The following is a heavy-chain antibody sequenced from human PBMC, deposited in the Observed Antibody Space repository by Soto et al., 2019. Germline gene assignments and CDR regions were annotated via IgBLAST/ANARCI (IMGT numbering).Heavy chain of an antibody. Sequence: ASVKVSCKASGYTFTNYGISWVRQAPGQGLEWIGWISAYNGKIDYAQKVQGRVTLTPDTATSIAFMELRRLRSDDTAVYYCARETIPQINYYRPDVWGQGTTVTVSS. J-gene: IGHJ6*02. V-gene: IGHV1-18*01. CDR1: GYTFTNYG. CDR2: ISAYNGKI. CDR3: ARETIPQINYYRPDV. D-gene: IGHD3-10*01.